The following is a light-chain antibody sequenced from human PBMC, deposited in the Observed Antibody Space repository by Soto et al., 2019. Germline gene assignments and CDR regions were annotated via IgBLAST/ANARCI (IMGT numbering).Light chain of an antibody. J-gene: IGKJ1*01. CDR3: QHYYSCPRT. CDR1: QGISSY. V-gene: IGKV1-8*01. CDR2: AAS. Sequence: AIRMTQSQSSLSASVGDRVTITCRANQGISSYLAWYQQKPGKAPKLLIYAASIFQTGVPSRFSGSGSGTDFTLTISSLQPEDFATYYCQHYYSCPRTFGQGTKVEIK.